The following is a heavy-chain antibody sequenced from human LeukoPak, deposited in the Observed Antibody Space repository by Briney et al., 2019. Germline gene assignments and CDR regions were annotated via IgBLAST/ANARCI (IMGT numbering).Heavy chain of an antibody. V-gene: IGHV3-30*02. CDR2: IRYDGSNK. D-gene: IGHD4-17*01. CDR3: AKDNYDYGDYDGGDY. Sequence: PGGSLRLSCAASGFTFSSYGMHWVRQARGKGLEWVVFIRYDGSNKYYADSVKGRFTISRDNSKNTLYLQMNSLRAEDTAVYYCAKDNYDYGDYDGGDYWGQGTLVTVSS. J-gene: IGHJ4*02. CDR1: GFTFSSYG.